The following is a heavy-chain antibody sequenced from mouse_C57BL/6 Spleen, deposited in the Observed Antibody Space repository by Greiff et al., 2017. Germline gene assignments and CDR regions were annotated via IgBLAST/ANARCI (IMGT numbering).Heavy chain of an antibody. J-gene: IGHJ4*01. D-gene: IGHD2-4*01. CDR3: TRGGLDYDQYYYAMDY. CDR1: GFTFSSYA. Sequence: EVNLVESGEGLVKPGGSLKLSCAASGFTFSSYAMSWVRQTPEKRLEWVAYISSGGDYIYYADTVKGRFTISRDNARNTLYLQMSSLKSEDTAMYYCTRGGLDYDQYYYAMDYWGQGTSVTVSS. V-gene: IGHV5-9-1*02. CDR2: ISSGGDYI.